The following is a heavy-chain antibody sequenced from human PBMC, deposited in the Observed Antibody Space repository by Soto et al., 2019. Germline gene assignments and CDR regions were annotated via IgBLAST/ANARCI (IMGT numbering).Heavy chain of an antibody. CDR2: IYHSGST. D-gene: IGHD3-3*01. J-gene: IGHJ6*03. V-gene: IGHV4-39*07. Sequence: SETLSLTCTVTGGSISSRGYYWGWIRQPPGKELDWIGKIYHSGSTNYNPSLKSRVTISVDTSKNQFSLKLSSVTAADTAVYYCARARRITIFGGVLDYYYMDVWGKGTTVTVSS. CDR3: ARARRITIFGGVLDYYYMDV. CDR1: GGSISSRGYY.